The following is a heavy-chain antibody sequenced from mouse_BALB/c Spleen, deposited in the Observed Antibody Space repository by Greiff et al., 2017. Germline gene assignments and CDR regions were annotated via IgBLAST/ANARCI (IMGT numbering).Heavy chain of an antibody. J-gene: IGHJ1*01. D-gene: IGHD2-3*01. V-gene: IGHV14-3*02. Sequence: VQLQQSGAELVKPGASVKLSCTASGFNIKDTYMHWVKQRPEQGLEWIGRIDPANGNTKYDPKFQGKATITADTSSNTAYLQLSSLTSEDTAVYYCASYDGYNEYFDVWGAGTTVTV. CDR1: GFNIKDTY. CDR3: ASYDGYNEYFDV. CDR2: IDPANGNT.